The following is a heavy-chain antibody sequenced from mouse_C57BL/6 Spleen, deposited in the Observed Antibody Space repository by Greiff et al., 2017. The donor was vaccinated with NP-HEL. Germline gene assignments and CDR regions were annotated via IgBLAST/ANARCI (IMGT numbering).Heavy chain of an antibody. CDR3: ARFPYYYGSYWYFDV. CDR2: INPNNGGT. Sequence: EVQLQQSGPELVKPGASVKISCKASGYTFTDYYMNWVKQSHGKSLEWIGDINPNNGGTSYNQKFKGKATLTVDKSSSTAYMELRSLTSEDSAVYYWARFPYYYGSYWYFDVWGTGTTVTVSS. D-gene: IGHD1-1*01. V-gene: IGHV1-26*01. CDR1: GYTFTDYY. J-gene: IGHJ1*03.